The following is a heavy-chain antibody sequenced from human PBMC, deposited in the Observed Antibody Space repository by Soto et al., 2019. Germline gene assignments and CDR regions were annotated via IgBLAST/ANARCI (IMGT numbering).Heavy chain of an antibody. J-gene: IGHJ4*02. Sequence: SQTLSLTCAISGDSVSSNSAAWNWIRQSPSRGLEWLGRTYYRSKWYNDYAVSVKSRITINPDTSKNQFSLQLNSVTPEDTAVYYCARDPLPMVRAVHHFDYWGQGTLVTVS. CDR3: ARDPLPMVRAVHHFDY. CDR2: TYYRSKWYN. D-gene: IGHD3-10*01. V-gene: IGHV6-1*01. CDR1: GDSVSSNSAA.